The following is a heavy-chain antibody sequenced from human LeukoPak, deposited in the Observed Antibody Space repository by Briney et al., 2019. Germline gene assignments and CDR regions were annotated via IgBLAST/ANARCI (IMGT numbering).Heavy chain of an antibody. D-gene: IGHD4-23*01. CDR1: GGSISGYY. CDR3: ARAAYGGNSALFDY. CDR2: IYYSGST. V-gene: IGHV4-59*01. Sequence: PSETLSLTCSVSGGSISGYYWNWIRQPPGKGLEWVGYIYYSGSTNYNPSLQSRVTISVDTSKNQFSLKLSSVTAADTAVYYCARAAYGGNSALFDYWGQGTLVTVSS. J-gene: IGHJ4*02.